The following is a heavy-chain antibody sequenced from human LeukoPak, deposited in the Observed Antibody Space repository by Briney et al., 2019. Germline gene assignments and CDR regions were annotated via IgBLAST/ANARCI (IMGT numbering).Heavy chain of an antibody. CDR1: GYTFTGYG. CDR2: ISAYNGNT. CDR3: ARDSSSVYYDFWSGYPDY. D-gene: IGHD3-3*01. J-gene: IGHJ4*02. Sequence: ASVKVSCKASGYTFTGYGMHWVRQAPGQGLEWMGWISAYNGNTNYAQKLQGRVTMTTDTSTSTAYMELRSLRSDDTAVYYCARDSSSVYYDFWSGYPDYWGQGTLVTVSS. V-gene: IGHV1-18*04.